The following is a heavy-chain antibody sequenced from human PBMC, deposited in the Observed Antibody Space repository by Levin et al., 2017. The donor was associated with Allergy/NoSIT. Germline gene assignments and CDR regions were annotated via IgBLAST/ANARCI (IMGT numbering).Heavy chain of an antibody. Sequence: ASVKVSCKASGYTFTSYYMHWVRQAPGQGLEWMGIINPSGGSTSYAQKFQGRVTMTRDTSTSTVYMELSSLRSEDTAVYYCASTCSGGSCYSSFAFDIWGQGTMVTVSS. CDR3: ASTCSGGSCYSSFAFDI. V-gene: IGHV1-46*01. D-gene: IGHD2-15*01. J-gene: IGHJ3*02. CDR1: GYTFTSYY. CDR2: INPSGGST.